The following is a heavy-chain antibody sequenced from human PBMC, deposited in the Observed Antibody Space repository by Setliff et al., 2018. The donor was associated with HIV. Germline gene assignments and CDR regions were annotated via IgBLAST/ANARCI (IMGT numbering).Heavy chain of an antibody. Sequence: PSETLSLTCAVYGGAFNDYYWNWIRQPPGEGLQWIGEINHSGNINYNPSLRSRVTMSVDTSKKQFSLNVTSVTAADTAVYYCARVWLHYDADILRFDPWGQGILVTVSS. CDR2: INHSGNI. D-gene: IGHD3-3*01. CDR3: ARVWLHYDADILRFDP. J-gene: IGHJ5*02. CDR1: GGAFNDYY. V-gene: IGHV4-34*01.